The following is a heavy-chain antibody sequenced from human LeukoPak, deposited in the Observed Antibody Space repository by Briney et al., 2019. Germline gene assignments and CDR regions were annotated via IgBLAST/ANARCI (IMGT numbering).Heavy chain of an antibody. J-gene: IGHJ4*02. V-gene: IGHV4-61*02. Sequence: PSQTLFLTCTVSGGSISSGSYYWSWIRQPAGKGLEWIGRIYTSGSTNYNPSLKSRVTISVDTSKNQFSLKLSSVTAADTAVYYCARVEDSSSWYFDYWGQGTLVTVSS. CDR3: ARVEDSSSWYFDY. CDR2: IYTSGST. CDR1: GGSISSGSYY. D-gene: IGHD6-13*01.